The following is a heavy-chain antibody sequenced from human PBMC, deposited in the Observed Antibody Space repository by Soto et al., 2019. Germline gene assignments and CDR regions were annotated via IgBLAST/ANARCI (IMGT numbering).Heavy chain of an antibody. CDR1: GGTFSSYA. CDR3: AKDLIGRQQLVSNYFDY. V-gene: IGHV1-69*13. Sequence: SVKVSCKASGGTFSSYAISWVRQAPGQGLEWMGGIIPIFGTANYAQKFQGRVTITADESKNTLYLQMNSLRAEDTAVYYCAKDLIGRQQLVSNYFDYWGQGTLVTVSS. CDR2: IIPIFGTA. J-gene: IGHJ4*02. D-gene: IGHD6-13*01.